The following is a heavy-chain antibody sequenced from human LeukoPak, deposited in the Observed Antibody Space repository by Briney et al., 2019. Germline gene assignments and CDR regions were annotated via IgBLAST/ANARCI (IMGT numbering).Heavy chain of an antibody. CDR1: GGSISSYY. V-gene: IGHV4-59*01. Sequence: SETLSLTCTVSGGSISSYYWSWIRQPPGKGLEWIGYIDYSGSTKYNPSLKSRVPISVDTSKNQFSLKMGSVTAADTALYYCVREGSSSRFVDYWGQGTLVTVSS. J-gene: IGHJ4*02. CDR2: IDYSGST. CDR3: VREGSSSRFVDY. D-gene: IGHD3-10*01.